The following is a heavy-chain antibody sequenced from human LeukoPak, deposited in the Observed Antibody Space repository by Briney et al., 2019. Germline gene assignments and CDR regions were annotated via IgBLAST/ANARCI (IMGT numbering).Heavy chain of an antibody. J-gene: IGHJ4*02. CDR3: AKSVSGLSTVTTIQ. CDR2: ISGSGGST. V-gene: IGHV3-23*01. Sequence: PGRSLRLSCAASGFTFSSYAMSWVRQAPGKGLEWVSAISGSGGSTYYADSVKGRFTISRDNSKNTLYLQMNSLRAEDTAVYYCAKSVSGLSTVTTIQWGQGTLVTVSS. D-gene: IGHD4-17*01. CDR1: GFTFSSYA.